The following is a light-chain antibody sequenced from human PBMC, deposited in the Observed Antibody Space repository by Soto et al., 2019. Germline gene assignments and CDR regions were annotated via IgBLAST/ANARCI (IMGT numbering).Light chain of an antibody. V-gene: IGKV3-20*01. CDR1: QSVYSNY. Sequence: EVVLTQSPGTLSLSPGARATLSCRASQSVYSNYLAWYQQKPGQAPRLLIYGASSRATGIPDRFGGSGSGTDFTLTISRLEPEDFAVYFCQQYGTYPLTFGGGTKV. CDR3: QQYGTYPLT. CDR2: GAS. J-gene: IGKJ4*01.